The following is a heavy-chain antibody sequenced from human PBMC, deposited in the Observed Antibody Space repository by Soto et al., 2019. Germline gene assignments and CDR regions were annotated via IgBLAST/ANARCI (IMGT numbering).Heavy chain of an antibody. CDR2: ISGSGGTT. D-gene: IGHD6-25*01. V-gene: IGHV3-23*01. CDR3: AKFFVETGSNSGWPWSFHY. Sequence: EVQLLESGGGLVQPGRSLRLSCAASGFTFSNYAMSWVSQAPGQGLDWVSAISGSGGTTYYADSVKGRFTISRDNSKNTLFLQRNSLRAEDAAVYYCAKFFVETGSNSGWPWSFHYWGQGTLVTVSS. CDR1: GFTFSNYA. J-gene: IGHJ4*02.